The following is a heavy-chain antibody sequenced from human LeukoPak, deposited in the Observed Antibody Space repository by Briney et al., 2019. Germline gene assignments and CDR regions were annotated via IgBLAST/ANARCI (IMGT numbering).Heavy chain of an antibody. CDR3: AREGTGLVIITASFDY. CDR2: IYHGGST. V-gene: IGHV4-38-2*02. D-gene: IGHD3-9*01. J-gene: IGHJ4*02. CDR1: GYSISSGYY. Sequence: SETLSLTCTVSGYSISSGYYWGWIRQPPGKGLEWIGSIYHGGSTYYNPSLKSRVTISVDTSKNDFSLKLTSVTAADTAVYYCAREGTGLVIITASFDYWGQGILVTVSS.